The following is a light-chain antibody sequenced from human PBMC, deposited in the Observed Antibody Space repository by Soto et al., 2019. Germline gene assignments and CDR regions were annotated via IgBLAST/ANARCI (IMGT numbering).Light chain of an antibody. Sequence: QSVLTQSPSASASLGASVKLTCTLSSGHSSYAIAWHQQQPEKGPRYLMKLNSDGSHSKGDGIPDHFSGSSSGAERYLTISSLQSEDEADYYCQTWGTGFRIFGGGTKLTVL. CDR3: QTWGTGFRI. J-gene: IGLJ2*01. CDR2: LNSDGSH. V-gene: IGLV4-69*01. CDR1: SGHSSYA.